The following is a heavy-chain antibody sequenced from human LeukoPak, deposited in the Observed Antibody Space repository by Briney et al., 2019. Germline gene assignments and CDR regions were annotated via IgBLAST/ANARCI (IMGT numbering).Heavy chain of an antibody. Sequence: LSLTCTVSGYSISTGYYWGWIRQAPGKGLEWVSYISSSGSTIYYADSVKGRFTISRDNAKNSLYLQMNSLRAEDTAVYYCAKDQGIAVAGLDYWGQGTLVTVSS. D-gene: IGHD6-19*01. CDR3: AKDQGIAVAGLDY. CDR2: ISSSGSTI. V-gene: IGHV3-11*01. J-gene: IGHJ4*02. CDR1: GYSISTGYY.